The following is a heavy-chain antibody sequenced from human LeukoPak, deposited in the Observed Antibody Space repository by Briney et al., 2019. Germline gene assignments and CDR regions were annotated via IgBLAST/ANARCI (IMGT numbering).Heavy chain of an antibody. V-gene: IGHV3-7*03. Sequence: PGGSLRLSCAASGFTFSLYWMNWVRRAPGKGLEWVANIKQGGSEKNYVDSVKGRFTISRDNAKNSLYLQMNNLRVEDTAMYYCAGGTGFIIKDWGQGTLVTVSS. D-gene: IGHD3-9*01. J-gene: IGHJ4*02. CDR1: GFTFSLYW. CDR3: AGGTGFIIKD. CDR2: IKQGGSEK.